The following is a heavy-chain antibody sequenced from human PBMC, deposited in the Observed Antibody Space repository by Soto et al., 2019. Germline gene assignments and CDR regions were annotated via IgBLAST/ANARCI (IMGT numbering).Heavy chain of an antibody. CDR1: GFTFSTNA. V-gene: IGHV3-23*01. CDR3: ARAGVTRTDWFDP. J-gene: IGHJ5*02. CDR2: ISDDGGST. Sequence: PGGSLRLSCAASGFTFSTNAMTWVRQAPGKGLEWVSSISDDGGSTYYADSVKGRFTISRDNSKNTLYLQMNSLRAEDTAVYYCARAGVTRTDWFDPWGQGTLVTVSS. D-gene: IGHD4-4*01.